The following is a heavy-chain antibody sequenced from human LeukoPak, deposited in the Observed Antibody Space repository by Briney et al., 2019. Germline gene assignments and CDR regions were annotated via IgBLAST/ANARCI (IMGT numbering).Heavy chain of an antibody. V-gene: IGHV3-30-3*01. CDR1: GFTFSSYA. D-gene: IGHD5-12*01. Sequence: PGGSLRLSCAASGFTFSSYAMHWVRQAPGKGLEWVAVISYDGSNKYYADSVKGRFTISRDNSKNTLYLQMNSLRAEDTAVYYCAREGGYDPYFDYWGQGTLVTVSS. CDR3: AREGGYDPYFDY. J-gene: IGHJ4*02. CDR2: ISYDGSNK.